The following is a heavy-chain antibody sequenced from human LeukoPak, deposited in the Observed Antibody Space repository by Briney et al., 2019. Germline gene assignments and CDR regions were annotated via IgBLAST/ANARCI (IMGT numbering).Heavy chain of an antibody. J-gene: IGHJ5*02. CDR2: IKQDGSEK. V-gene: IGHV3-7*01. Sequence: GGSLRLSCAASGFTFSSYGMHSVRQAPGKGLEWVAEIKQDGSEKNYVDSVKGRFIISRDNTKSSLSLQMNSLRDEDTAVYYCARDKYMSGHVGSLFDPWGQGTLVIVSS. CDR3: ARDKYMSGHVGSLFDP. D-gene: IGHD1-1*01. CDR1: GFTFSSYG.